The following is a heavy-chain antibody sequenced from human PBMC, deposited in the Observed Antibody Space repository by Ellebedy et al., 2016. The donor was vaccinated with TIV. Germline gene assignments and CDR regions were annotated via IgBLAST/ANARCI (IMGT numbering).Heavy chain of an antibody. D-gene: IGHD3-10*01. CDR2: ISSSSTTI. J-gene: IGHJ4*02. CDR1: GFTFSSYN. V-gene: IGHV3-48*02. Sequence: PGGSLRLSCAASGFTFSSYNMNWVRQAPGKGLEWVSYISSSSTTIYYADSVKGRFTISRDNAKNSLYLQMNSRRDEDTAVYYCARVPGDGSGNDYWGQGTQVTVSS. CDR3: ARVPGDGSGNDY.